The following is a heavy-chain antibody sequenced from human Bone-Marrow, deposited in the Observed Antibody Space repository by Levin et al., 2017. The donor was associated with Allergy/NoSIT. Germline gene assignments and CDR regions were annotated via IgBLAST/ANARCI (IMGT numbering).Heavy chain of an antibody. J-gene: IGHJ6*03. D-gene: IGHD3-10*01. CDR3: ARPHPLDYYASGSHDYYSSFMDV. V-gene: IGHV4-39*01. Sequence: SSETLSLTCTVSGGSINSRTDYWGWIRQPPGKGLEWIGNIYYSGNTYYNPSLKSRVTISVDTSKSQLSLKLNSVTAADTAVYYCARPHPLDYYASGSHDYYSSFMDVWGKGTTVTVSS. CDR2: IYYSGNT. CDR1: GGSINSRTDY.